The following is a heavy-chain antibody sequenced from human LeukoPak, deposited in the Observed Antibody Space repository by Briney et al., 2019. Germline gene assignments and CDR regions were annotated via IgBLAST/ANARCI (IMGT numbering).Heavy chain of an antibody. CDR3: ASGSWFDY. J-gene: IGHJ4*02. CDR1: GGSFSGYY. V-gene: IGHV4-34*01. Sequence: SETLSLTCAVYGGSFSGYYWSWIRQPPGKGLEWIGEINHSGTTNYNPPLKSRVTISVDTSKNQFSLKLSSVTAADTAVYYCASGSWFDYWGQGTLVTVSS. CDR2: INHSGTT.